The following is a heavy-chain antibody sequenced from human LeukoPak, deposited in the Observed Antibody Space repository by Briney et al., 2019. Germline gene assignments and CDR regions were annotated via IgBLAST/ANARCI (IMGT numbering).Heavy chain of an antibody. Sequence: GGSLRLSCAASGFTFSTYAMSWVRQAPGKGLEWVSSISSSSSYIYYADSVKGRFTISRDNARNSLYLQMNSLRAEDTAVYYCARDGLAAATLHWCFDLWGRGTLVTVSS. J-gene: IGHJ2*01. D-gene: IGHD2-15*01. CDR1: GFTFSTYA. CDR2: ISSSSSYI. CDR3: ARDGLAAATLHWCFDL. V-gene: IGHV3-21*01.